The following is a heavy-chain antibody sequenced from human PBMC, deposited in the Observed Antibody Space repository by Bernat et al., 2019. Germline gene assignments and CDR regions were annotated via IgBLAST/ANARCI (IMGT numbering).Heavy chain of an antibody. J-gene: IGHJ3*02. CDR3: AHRPYGDARDADDI. CDR2: IYWDDDK. V-gene: IGHV2-5*02. CDR1: VFSLSTSGVG. D-gene: IGHD4-17*01. Sequence: QITLKESDPTLVKPTQTLTLTCTFSVFSLSTSGVGVGWIRQPPGKALEWLALIYWDDDKRYSPSLKSSLTITKDTSKNQVVLTMTNMDPVDTATYYCAHRPYGDARDADDIGDQGAMVTVSS.